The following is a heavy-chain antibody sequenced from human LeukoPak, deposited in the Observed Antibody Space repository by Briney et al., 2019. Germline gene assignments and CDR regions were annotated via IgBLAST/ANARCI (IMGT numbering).Heavy chain of an antibody. CDR2: IKQDGGEK. CDR1: GFIFSNYW. CDR3: VRMTYYFDP. V-gene: IGHV3-7*01. J-gene: IGHJ4*02. Sequence: GGSLRLSCAPSGFIFSNYWMSWVRQAPGKGLEWVANIKQDGGEKYYVDSVKGRFTISRDNAKNSLYLQMNSLRAEDTALYYCVRMTYYFDPWGQGILVTVSS.